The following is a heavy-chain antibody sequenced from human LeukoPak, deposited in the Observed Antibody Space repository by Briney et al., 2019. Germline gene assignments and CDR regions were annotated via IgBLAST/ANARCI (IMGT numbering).Heavy chain of an antibody. CDR2: IYPGDSDT. Sequence: GESLKISCKGSGCSFTSDWIGWVRQMPGKGLEWMGIIYPGDSDTRYSPSFQGQVTISADKSVNTAYLQWSSLKASDTAMYYCARLSGRVVCSAGSCYIDSWGQGTLVTVSS. V-gene: IGHV5-51*01. CDR3: ARLSGRVVCSAGSCYIDS. D-gene: IGHD2-15*01. J-gene: IGHJ4*02. CDR1: GCSFTSDW.